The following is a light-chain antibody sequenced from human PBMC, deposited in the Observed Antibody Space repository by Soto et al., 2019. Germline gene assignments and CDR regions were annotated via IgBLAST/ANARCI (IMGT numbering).Light chain of an antibody. CDR1: NIGSKS. Sequence: SYVLTQPPSVSVDPGKAARITCGGNNIGSKSVHWYQQKPGQAPLLVIYYDRDRPSGIPERFSGSNSGNTATLTISRVEAGDEADYYCQLWDGGSGHRVFGGGTKLTVL. J-gene: IGLJ2*01. CDR3: QLWDGGSGHRV. V-gene: IGLV3-21*04. CDR2: YDR.